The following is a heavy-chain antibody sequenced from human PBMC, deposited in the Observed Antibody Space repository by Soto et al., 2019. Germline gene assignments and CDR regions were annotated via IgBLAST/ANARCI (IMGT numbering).Heavy chain of an antibody. J-gene: IGHJ4*02. CDR2: VYYRGRS. D-gene: IGHD4-17*01. Sequence: SETLSLTCTVSGGSVTNSSYYWGWIRQSPGKGLEWVGSVYYRGRSYSKSSVKSRVTISVDTSKNRFSLSLNSVTASDTAVYFCVSQRTTVPTQAYFDYWGPGALVTVSS. V-gene: IGHV4-39*01. CDR1: GGSVTNSSYY. CDR3: VSQRTTVPTQAYFDY.